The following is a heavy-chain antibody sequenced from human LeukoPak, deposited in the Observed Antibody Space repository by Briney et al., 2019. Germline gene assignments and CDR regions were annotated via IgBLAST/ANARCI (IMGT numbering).Heavy chain of an antibody. CDR1: GLTFADYT. J-gene: IGHJ4*02. Sequence: GGSLRLSCAASGLTFADYTMHWVRQAPGKGLEWVSGIIPSGHTTYYADSVRGRFTISRDNSRNTLYLQMNSLRAEDTAVYYCAKDDRWLQFCCWGQGTLVTVSS. V-gene: IGHV3-23*01. D-gene: IGHD5-24*01. CDR2: IIPSGHTT. CDR3: AKDDRWLQFCC.